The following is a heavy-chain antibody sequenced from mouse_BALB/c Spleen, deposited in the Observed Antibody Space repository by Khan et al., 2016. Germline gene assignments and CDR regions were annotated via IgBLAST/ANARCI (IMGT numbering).Heavy chain of an antibody. V-gene: IGHV1-5*01. CDR2: IYPGISDA. Sequence: VQLQQSGTVLARPGASVKMSCKATGYTFSSYWLHWVKQRPGQGLEWIGVIYPGISDATYNQMFKGKAELTAVTSTSTAYCELSSLTNEDSAVYYCTRVDTTGYAWFAYWGQGTLVTVSA. D-gene: IGHD1-2*01. CDR3: TRVDTTGYAWFAY. CDR1: GYTFSSYW. J-gene: IGHJ3*01.